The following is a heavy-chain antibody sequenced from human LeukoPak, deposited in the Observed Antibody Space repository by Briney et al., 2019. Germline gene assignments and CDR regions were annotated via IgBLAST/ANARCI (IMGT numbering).Heavy chain of an antibody. D-gene: IGHD6-13*01. V-gene: IGHV4-34*01. CDR1: GGSFSGYY. CDR2: INHSGST. Sequence: SETLSLTCAVYGGSFSGYYWSWIRQPPGKGLECIGEINHSGSTNYNPSLKSRVTISVDTSKNQFSLKLTSVTAADTAVYYCARVSSSWYQDWYFDRWGRGTLVTVSS. CDR3: ARVSSSWYQDWYFDR. J-gene: IGHJ2*01.